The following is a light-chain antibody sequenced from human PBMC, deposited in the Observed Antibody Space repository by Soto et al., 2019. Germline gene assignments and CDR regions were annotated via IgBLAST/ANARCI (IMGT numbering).Light chain of an antibody. Sequence: DIQMTQSPSSLSASVGDRVTITCQASQDITNDLNWYQQKPGKAPMVLIYEASNLETGVPSRFSGSGSGTDFTFTISSQQPEDIATYFCQQYDNVTLTFGGGTKVKIK. CDR2: EAS. V-gene: IGKV1-33*01. CDR1: QDITND. CDR3: QQYDNVTLT. J-gene: IGKJ4*01.